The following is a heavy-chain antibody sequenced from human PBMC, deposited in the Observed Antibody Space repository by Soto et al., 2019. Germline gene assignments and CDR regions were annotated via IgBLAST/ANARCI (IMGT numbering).Heavy chain of an antibody. J-gene: IGHJ1*01. CDR3: ARAPVATVTTSEYFQH. Sequence: GGSLRLSCAASGFTFSSYSMNWVRQAPGKGLEWVSSISSSSSYIYYADSVKGRFTISRDNAKNSLYLQMNSLRAEDTAVYYCARAPVATVTTSEYFQHWGQGTLVTVSS. D-gene: IGHD4-4*01. V-gene: IGHV3-21*01. CDR1: GFTFSSYS. CDR2: ISSSSSYI.